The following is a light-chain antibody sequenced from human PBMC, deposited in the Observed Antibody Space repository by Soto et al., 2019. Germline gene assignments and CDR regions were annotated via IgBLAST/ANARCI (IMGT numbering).Light chain of an antibody. V-gene: IGKV1-39*01. CDR1: QSINRY. J-gene: IGKJ5*01. CDR2: AAS. CDR3: QQSYVTPLT. Sequence: DIQMTQSPSSLSASVGDRVTITCRASQSINRYLNWYQQKPGKAPKLLIYAASSLEGGVPSRFSGSGSGTDFTLTINSLQPEDSATYYCQQSYVTPLTFGQGTRLEIK.